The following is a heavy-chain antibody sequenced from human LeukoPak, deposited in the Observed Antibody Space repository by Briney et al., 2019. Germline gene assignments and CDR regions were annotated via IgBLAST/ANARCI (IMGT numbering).Heavy chain of an antibody. CDR1: GFTFSSYG. J-gene: IGHJ4*02. CDR2: IRYDGSNK. Sequence: GGTLRLSCAASGFTFSSYGMSWVRQAPGKGLEWVAFIRYDGSNKYYADSVKGRFTISRDNSKNTLYLQMNSLRAEDTAVYYCAKDRGYYDSSGYITFDYWGQGTLVTVSS. V-gene: IGHV3-30*02. CDR3: AKDRGYYDSSGYITFDY. D-gene: IGHD3-22*01.